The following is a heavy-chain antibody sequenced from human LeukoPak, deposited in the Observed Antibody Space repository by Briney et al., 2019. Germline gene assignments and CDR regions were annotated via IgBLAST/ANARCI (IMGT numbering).Heavy chain of an antibody. CDR2: ISSSNSDI. J-gene: IGHJ4*02. V-gene: IGHV3-48*02. Sequence: PGGSLRLSCAASGFTFTSYSMTWVRQAPGKGLEWTSYISSSNSDIYYADSVKGRFTISRDNAKNSVYLQMNNLRDEDTAVYYCARGTMVNWVQGTLVTVSS. D-gene: IGHD4/OR15-4a*01. CDR1: GFTFTSYS. CDR3: ARGTMVN.